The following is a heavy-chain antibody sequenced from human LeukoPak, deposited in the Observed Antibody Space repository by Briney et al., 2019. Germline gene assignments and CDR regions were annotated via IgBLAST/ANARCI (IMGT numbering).Heavy chain of an antibody. CDR3: ARGLVVVAQYFQH. J-gene: IGHJ1*01. CDR1: GFTFSSYS. Sequence: GGSLRLSCAASGFTFSSYSMNWVRQAPGKGLGWVSSISSSSSYIYYADSVKGRFTISRDNAKNSLYLQMNSLRAEDTAVYYCARGLVVVAQYFQHWGQGTLVTVSS. CDR2: ISSSSSYI. D-gene: IGHD2-15*01. V-gene: IGHV3-21*01.